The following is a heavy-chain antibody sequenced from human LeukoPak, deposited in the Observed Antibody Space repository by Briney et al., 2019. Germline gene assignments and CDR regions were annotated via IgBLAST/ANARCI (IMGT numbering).Heavy chain of an antibody. V-gene: IGHV1-46*01. CDR3: ARGWVVAATIDAFDI. CDR1: GYTFTSYY. J-gene: IGHJ3*02. CDR2: INPSGGST. D-gene: IGHD2-15*01. Sequence: GASVKVSCKASGYTFTSYYMHWVRQAPGQGLEWMGIINPSGGSTSYAQKFQGRVTMTRDMSTSTVYMELSSLRSEDTAVYYCARGWVVAATIDAFDIWGQRTMVTVSS.